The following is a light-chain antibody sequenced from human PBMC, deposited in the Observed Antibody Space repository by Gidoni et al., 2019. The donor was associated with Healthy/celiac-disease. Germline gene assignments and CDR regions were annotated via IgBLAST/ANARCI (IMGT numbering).Light chain of an antibody. CDR1: QSVSSY. CDR2: DAS. Sequence: EIVLTQSPATLSLSPGERATLSCRASQSVSSYLAWYQQKPGKAPRLLIYDASNRATGIPARFSGSGSGTDFTLTISSLEPEDFAVYYCQQRSNRPLTFGGGTKVEIK. J-gene: IGKJ4*01. V-gene: IGKV3-11*01. CDR3: QQRSNRPLT.